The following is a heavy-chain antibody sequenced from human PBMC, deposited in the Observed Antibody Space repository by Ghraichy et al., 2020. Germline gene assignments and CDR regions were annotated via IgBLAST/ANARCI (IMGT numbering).Heavy chain of an antibody. CDR1: GFTFSDYG. CDR3: AKDFERSRPEDFGISDL. J-gene: IGHJ5*02. Sequence: GGSLRLSCAASGFTFSDYGMHWVRQAPGRGLEWVASISYDGSNEHYEDSVKGRFIISRDDSKNTLYLQLNSLRPEDTAVYFCAKDFERSRPEDFGISDLWGPGTLVTASS. D-gene: IGHD6-6*01. V-gene: IGHV3-30*18. CDR2: ISYDGSNE.